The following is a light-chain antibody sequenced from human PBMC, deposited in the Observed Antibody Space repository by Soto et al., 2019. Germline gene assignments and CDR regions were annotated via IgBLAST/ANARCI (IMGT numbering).Light chain of an antibody. V-gene: IGLV2-8*01. CDR3: KSYAGSNTYV. J-gene: IGLJ1*01. CDR2: EVV. CDR1: KNDIGVYDF. Sequence: QAVLTKPPSASGSPGQSVTISCTGTKNDIGVYDFVSWYQHHPGKAPRLIIYEVVQRPSGVPDRFSGSKSGNTASLTVSGLQAADEADYFCKSYAGSNTYVFGSGLNVTVL.